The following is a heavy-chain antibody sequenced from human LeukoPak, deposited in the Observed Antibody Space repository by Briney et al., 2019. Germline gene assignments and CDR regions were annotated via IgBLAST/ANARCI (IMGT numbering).Heavy chain of an antibody. D-gene: IGHD3-22*01. V-gene: IGHV3-23*01. CDR2: IGASGAT. CDR3: AKNYHDNSAYFSWAFDI. CDR1: GFTFRIYA. Sequence: TGGSLRLSCAASGFTFRIYAMTWVRQAPGKGLDWVSAIGASGATFYADSVKGRFTISRDNSRNTLYLQMNSLRTEDTAVHYCAKNYHDNSAYFSWAFDIWGQGTMVTLSS. J-gene: IGHJ3*02.